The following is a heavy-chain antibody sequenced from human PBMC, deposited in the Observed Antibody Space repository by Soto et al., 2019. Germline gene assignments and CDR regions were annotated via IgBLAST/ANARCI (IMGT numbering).Heavy chain of an antibody. CDR3: AREDSTRTDDNYYYYGMDV. D-gene: IGHD2-2*01. J-gene: IGHJ6*02. CDR2: LSSDGSDT. CDR1: GFPFRIFP. V-gene: IGHV3-30-3*01. Sequence: GGSLRLSCAASGFPFRIFPMHWVRPAPGKGLEWVVVLSSDGSDTNYADSVKGRFTVSRDNSKNTLYLQMNSLRIEDTAVYYCAREDSTRTDDNYYYYGMDVWGQGTTVTVSS.